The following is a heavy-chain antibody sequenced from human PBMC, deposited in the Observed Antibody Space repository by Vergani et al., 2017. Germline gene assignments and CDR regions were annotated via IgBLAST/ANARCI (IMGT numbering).Heavy chain of an antibody. J-gene: IGHJ5*02. D-gene: IGHD6-19*01. CDR1: FDSIRNLY. V-gene: IGHV4-59*11. CDR3: ASVTHSGQRADR. Sequence: QVQLQESGPGLVKPSQTLSLTCSVSFDSIRNLYCNWIRQPPGKGLEWIGSIHYSENTNYNPSLKTRVTISVDTSKNQFSLTLTSVTAADTAVYYCASVTHSGQRADRWGQGILVTVTS. CDR2: IHYSENT.